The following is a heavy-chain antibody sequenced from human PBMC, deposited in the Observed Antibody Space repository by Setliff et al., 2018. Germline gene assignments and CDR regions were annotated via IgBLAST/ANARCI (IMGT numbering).Heavy chain of an antibody. CDR3: ANGWRNFDY. D-gene: IGHD2-8*02. J-gene: IGHJ4*01. CDR1: GTSINSYY. CDR2: IHSNGIK. V-gene: IGHV4-59*01. Sequence: SETLSLTCSVSGTSINSYYWTWIRQPPGKGLEWIGFIHSNGIKNYNPSLKSRATISVDTSKNHVSLNLASVTAADTAVYFCANGWRNFDYWGHGSLVTVSS.